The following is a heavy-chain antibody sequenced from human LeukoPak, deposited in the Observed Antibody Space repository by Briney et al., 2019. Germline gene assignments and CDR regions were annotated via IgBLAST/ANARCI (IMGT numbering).Heavy chain of an antibody. D-gene: IGHD1-14*01. V-gene: IGHV4-31*03. CDR3: ARAGGIKTTGDYYYYYMDV. CDR1: GGSISSGGYY. Sequence: SQTLSLTCTVSGGSISSGGYYWSWIRQHPGKGLEWIGYIYYSGSTYYNPSLKSRVTISVDTSKNQFSLKLSSVTAADTAVYYCARAGGIKTTGDYYYYYMDVWGKGTTVTVSS. CDR2: IYYSGST. J-gene: IGHJ6*03.